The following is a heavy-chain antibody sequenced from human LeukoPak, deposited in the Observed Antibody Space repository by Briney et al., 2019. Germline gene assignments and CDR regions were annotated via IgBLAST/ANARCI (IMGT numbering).Heavy chain of an antibody. Sequence: ASVKVSCKASGYTFTSYGISWVRQAPGQGLEWMGWISAYNGNTNYAQKLQGRVTMTTDTSTSTAYMELSSLRSEDTAVYYCARDRFERYYYYGMDVWGQGTTVTVSS. J-gene: IGHJ6*02. CDR1: GYTFTSYG. V-gene: IGHV1-18*01. D-gene: IGHD1-1*01. CDR3: ARDRFERYYYYGMDV. CDR2: ISAYNGNT.